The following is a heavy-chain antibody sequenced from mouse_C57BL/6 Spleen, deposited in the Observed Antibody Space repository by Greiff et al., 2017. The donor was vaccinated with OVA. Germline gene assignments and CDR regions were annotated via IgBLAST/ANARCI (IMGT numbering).Heavy chain of an antibody. J-gene: IGHJ3*01. Sequence: EVQVVESGGGLVQPGGSLKLSCAASGFTFSDYYMYWVRQTPEKRLEWVAYISNGGGSTYYPDTVKGRFTISRDNAKNTLYLQMSRLKSEDTAMYYCARRDYDYDGFAYWGQGTLVTVSA. CDR3: ARRDYDYDGFAY. CDR1: GFTFSDYY. V-gene: IGHV5-12*01. D-gene: IGHD2-4*01. CDR2: ISNGGGST.